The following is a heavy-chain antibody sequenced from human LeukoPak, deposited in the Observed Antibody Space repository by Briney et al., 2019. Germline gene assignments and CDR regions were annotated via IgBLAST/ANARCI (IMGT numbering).Heavy chain of an antibody. CDR2: IRYDGSNK. D-gene: IGHD3-10*01. CDR3: AKDYSKTSYYGSGTYYRPKWFDP. CDR1: GFTFNSYG. V-gene: IGHV3-30*02. J-gene: IGHJ5*02. Sequence: GGSLRLSCAASGFTFNSYGMHWVRQAPGKGLEWVAFIRYDGSNKYYADSVKGRFTISRDNSKNSLYLQMNSLRAEDTAVYYCAKDYSKTSYYGSGTYYRPKWFDPWGQGTLVTVSS.